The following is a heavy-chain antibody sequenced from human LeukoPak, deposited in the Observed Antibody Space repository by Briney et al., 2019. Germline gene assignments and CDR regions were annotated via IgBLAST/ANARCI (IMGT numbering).Heavy chain of an antibody. V-gene: IGHV1-46*01. Sequence: ASVKVSCKASGYTFTSYYMHWVRQAPGQGLEWMGLINPTGDSTGYAQKFQGRVTMTRDTSTSTVYMELSSLRSEDTAVYYCARGRSLLRYLENWFDPWGQGTLVTVSS. CDR1: GYTFTSYY. CDR3: ARGRSLLRYLENWFDP. J-gene: IGHJ5*02. CDR2: INPTGDST. D-gene: IGHD3-9*01.